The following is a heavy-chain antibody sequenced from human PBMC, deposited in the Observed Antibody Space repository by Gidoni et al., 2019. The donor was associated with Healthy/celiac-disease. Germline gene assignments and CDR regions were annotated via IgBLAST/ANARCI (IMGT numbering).Heavy chain of an antibody. CDR1: GYTFTSYY. D-gene: IGHD3-3*01. Sequence: QVQLVQSGAEVKKPGASVKVSCKASGYTFTSYYMHWVRQAPGQGLEWMGITHPSGASTSYAQQFQGRVTMTRDTSTSTVYMELSSLRSEDTAVYYCARDFSSGEGYYTETDYWGQGTLVTVSS. V-gene: IGHV1-46*01. J-gene: IGHJ4*02. CDR3: ARDFSSGEGYYTETDY. CDR2: THPSGAST.